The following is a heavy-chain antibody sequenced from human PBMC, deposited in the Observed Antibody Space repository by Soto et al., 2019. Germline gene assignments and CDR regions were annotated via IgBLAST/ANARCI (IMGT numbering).Heavy chain of an antibody. CDR2: IKSKTDGGTT. CDR3: TTVSWHSGVWFDP. CDR1: GFTFSNAW. Sequence: GGSLRLSCAASGFTFSNAWMSWVRQAPGKGLEWVGRIKSKTDGGTTDYAAPVKGRFTISRDDSKNTLYLQMNSLKTEDTAVHYCTTVSWHSGVWFDPWGQGTLVTVSS. D-gene: IGHD2-15*01. V-gene: IGHV3-15*01. J-gene: IGHJ5*02.